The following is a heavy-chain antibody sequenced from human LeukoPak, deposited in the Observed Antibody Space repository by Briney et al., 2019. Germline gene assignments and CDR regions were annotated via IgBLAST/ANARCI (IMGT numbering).Heavy chain of an antibody. Sequence: TSETLSLTCSVSGGSFSSGDYYLTWIRQPPGKGLEWIGHIYYSGSTYYNPSLKSRVTMSVDTSKNQFSLNLSSVTAADTAVYYCARGIRGYYYGTSGYSGGGFDIWGRGTMVTVSS. V-gene: IGHV4-30-4*01. D-gene: IGHD3-22*01. CDR1: GGSFSSGDYY. CDR3: ARGIRGYYYGTSGYSGGGFDI. CDR2: IYYSGST. J-gene: IGHJ3*02.